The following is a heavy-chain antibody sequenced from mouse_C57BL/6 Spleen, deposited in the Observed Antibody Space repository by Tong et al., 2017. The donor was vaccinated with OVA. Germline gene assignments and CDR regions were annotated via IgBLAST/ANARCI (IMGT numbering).Heavy chain of an antibody. CDR1: GYAFSSSW. CDR2: IYPGDGDT. CDR3: ARSGGNYVFFDY. D-gene: IGHD1-1*01. V-gene: IGHV1-82*01. Sequence: VQLQESGPELVKPGASVKISCKASGYAFSSSWMNWVKQRPGKGLEWIGRIYPGDGDTNYNGKFKGKATLTADKSSSTAYMELRSLTSEDSAVYFCARSGGNYVFFDYWGQGTTLTVSS. J-gene: IGHJ2*01.